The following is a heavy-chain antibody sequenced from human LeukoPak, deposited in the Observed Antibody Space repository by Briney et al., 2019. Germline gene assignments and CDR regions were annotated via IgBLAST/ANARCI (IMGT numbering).Heavy chain of an antibody. CDR2: FYPEDGET. D-gene: IGHD2-8*01. CDR3: ATEGKTKHYYYYYMDV. V-gene: IGHV1-24*01. CDR1: GYTLTELS. Sequence: ASVKVSCKVSGYTLTELSMHWVRQAPGKGLEWMGGFYPEDGETIYAQKFQRRVTMTEDTSTDTAYMELSSLRSEDTAVHYCATEGKTKHYYYYYMDVWGKGTTVTVSS. J-gene: IGHJ6*03.